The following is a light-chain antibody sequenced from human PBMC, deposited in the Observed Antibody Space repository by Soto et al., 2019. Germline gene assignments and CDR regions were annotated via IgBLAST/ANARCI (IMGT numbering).Light chain of an antibody. V-gene: IGLV2-14*01. Sequence: QSALTQPASVSGSPGQSITISCTGTSSDVGGYNYVSWYQQHPGKAPKLMIYEVSNRPSGVSDRFSGSKSDNTASLTISGLQAEDEADYYCSSYTSSSTSYVFGTGTRSPS. CDR1: SSDVGGYNY. J-gene: IGLJ1*01. CDR3: SSYTSSSTSYV. CDR2: EVS.